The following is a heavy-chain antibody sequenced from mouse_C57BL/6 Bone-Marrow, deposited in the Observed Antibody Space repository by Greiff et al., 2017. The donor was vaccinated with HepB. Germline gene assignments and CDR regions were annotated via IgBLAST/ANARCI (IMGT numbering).Heavy chain of an antibody. J-gene: IGHJ4*01. Sequence: EVKLMESGGGLVKPGGSLKLSCAASGFTFSDYGMHRVRQAPEKGLEWVAYISSGSSTIYYADTVKGRFTISRDNAKNTLFLQMTSLRSEDTAMYYCATAPMDYWGQGTSVTVSS. CDR3: ATAPMDY. D-gene: IGHD3-1*01. V-gene: IGHV5-17*01. CDR2: ISSGSSTI. CDR1: GFTFSDYG.